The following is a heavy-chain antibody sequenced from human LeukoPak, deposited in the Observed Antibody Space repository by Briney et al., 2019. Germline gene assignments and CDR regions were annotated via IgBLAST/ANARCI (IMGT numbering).Heavy chain of an antibody. CDR3: ARFQSIAAAGTKFAFDI. Sequence: SETLSLTCTVSGGSISSYYWSWIRQPPGKGLEWIGHIYYSGSTNYNPSLKSRVTISVDTSKNQFSLKLSSVTAADTAVYYCARFQSIAAAGTKFAFDIWGKGTIVTVSS. D-gene: IGHD6-13*01. CDR2: IYYSGST. J-gene: IGHJ3*02. CDR1: GGSISSYY. V-gene: IGHV4-59*08.